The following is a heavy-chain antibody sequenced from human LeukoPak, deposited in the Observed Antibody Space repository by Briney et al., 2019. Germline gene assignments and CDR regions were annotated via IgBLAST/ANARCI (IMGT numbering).Heavy chain of an antibody. V-gene: IGHV3-7*01. Sequence: GGSLRLSCAASGFTFSGFWMSWVRQSPGKGLEWVANIKQDGSKKEYVDSVKGRFTISRDNAKNSLYLQMDSLRADDTAMYYCAREGWGGFDYWGQGTLVTVSS. CDR1: GFTFSGFW. CDR3: AREGWGGFDY. D-gene: IGHD3-16*01. CDR2: IKQDGSKK. J-gene: IGHJ4*02.